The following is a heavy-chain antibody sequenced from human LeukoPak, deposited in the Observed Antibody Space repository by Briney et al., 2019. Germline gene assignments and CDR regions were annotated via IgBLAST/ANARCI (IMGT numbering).Heavy chain of an antibody. CDR1: GGSISSYY. CDR3: ARGNTAMVAYYFDY. D-gene: IGHD5-18*01. V-gene: IGHV4-59*01. Sequence: SETLSLTCTVSGGSISSYYWSWMPEPPGKGLEWSRYIYYCGSTNYNPSLKSRATISVDTSKNQFSLKLSSVTAADTAVYYCARGNTAMVAYYFDYWGQGTLVTVSS. CDR2: IYYCGST. J-gene: IGHJ4*02.